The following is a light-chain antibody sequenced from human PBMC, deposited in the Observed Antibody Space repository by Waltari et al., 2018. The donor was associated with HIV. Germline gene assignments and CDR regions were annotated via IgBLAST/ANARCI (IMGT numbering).Light chain of an antibody. CDR1: QTVSTS. CDR3: QQRSNWPLT. CDR2: DAS. V-gene: IGKV3-11*01. Sequence: EIVLTQSPATLSLSQGDRATLSCRASQTVSTSLGWYQQKPGQAPRLLIYDASNRATGIPARFSGSGSGTDFTLTISGLEPEDFAVYYCQQRSNWPLTFGGGTKVEIK. J-gene: IGKJ4*01.